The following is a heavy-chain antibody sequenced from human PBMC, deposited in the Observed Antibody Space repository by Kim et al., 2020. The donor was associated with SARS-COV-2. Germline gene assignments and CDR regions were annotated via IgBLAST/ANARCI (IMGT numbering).Heavy chain of an antibody. CDR1: GFTVSINY. CDR2: INGSGST. Sequence: GGSLRLSCADSGFTVSINYMSWVRQAPGKGLEWVSVINGSGSTSYAASVKSRFIISCNNSKNTMYLQLNSMRGDDTAAYYCAREETAMVWGTYYYGM. CDR3: AREETAMVWGTYYYGM. J-gene: IGHJ6*01. V-gene: IGHV3-53*01. D-gene: IGHD3-10*01.